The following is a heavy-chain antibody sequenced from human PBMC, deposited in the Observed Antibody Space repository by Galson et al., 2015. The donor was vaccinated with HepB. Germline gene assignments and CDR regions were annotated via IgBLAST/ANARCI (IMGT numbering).Heavy chain of an antibody. CDR1: GFTFSGYG. V-gene: IGHV3-33*01. CDR2: IWYDGSKT. J-gene: IGHJ6*02. D-gene: IGHD2-15*01. CDR3: ARDQAANDYYYYYGMDV. Sequence: SLRLSCAASGFTFSGYGMHWVRQAPGKGLEWVAGIWYDGSKTYYADSVKGRFTISRDNSKNTLHLQMNSLRAEDTAVYYCARDQAANDYYYYYGMDVWGQGTTVTVSS.